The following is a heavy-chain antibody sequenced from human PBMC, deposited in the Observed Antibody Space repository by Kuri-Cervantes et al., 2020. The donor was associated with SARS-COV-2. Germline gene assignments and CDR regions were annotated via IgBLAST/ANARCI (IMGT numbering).Heavy chain of an antibody. D-gene: IGHD2-2*01. J-gene: IGHJ3*02. Sequence: ESLRLSCAVSGYSISSGYYWCWIRQPPGKGLEWIGSIYHSGSTYYNPSLKSRVTISVDTSKNQFSLKLSSVTAADTAVYYCARGGAGYCSSTSCYLAFDIWGQGTMVTVSS. V-gene: IGHV4-38-2*01. CDR3: ARGGAGYCSSTSCYLAFDI. CDR2: IYHSGST. CDR1: GYSISSGYY.